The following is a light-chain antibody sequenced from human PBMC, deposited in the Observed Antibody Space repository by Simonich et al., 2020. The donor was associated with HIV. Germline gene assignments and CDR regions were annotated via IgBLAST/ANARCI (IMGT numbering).Light chain of an antibody. CDR1: SSDVGGYNY. Sequence: QSALTQPASVSGSPGQSITIACTGTSSDVGGYNYVSWYQQHTGKAPKLMIYDVSERPSGVSNRFSGSKSGNTASLTISGLQAEDEADYYCSSYTSSSTLVFGGGTKLTVL. J-gene: IGLJ3*02. CDR3: SSYTSSSTLV. CDR2: DVS. V-gene: IGLV2-14*01.